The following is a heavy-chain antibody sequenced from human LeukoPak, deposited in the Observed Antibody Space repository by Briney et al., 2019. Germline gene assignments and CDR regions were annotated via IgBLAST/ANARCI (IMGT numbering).Heavy chain of an antibody. D-gene: IGHD6-19*01. CDR3: AREEAVAGT. Sequence: SETLSLTCTVSGGSISSSSYYWGWIHQPPGKGLEWIGSIYYSGSTYYNPSLKSRVTISVDTSKNQFSLKLSSVTAADTAVYYCAREEAVAGTWGQGTLVTVSS. V-gene: IGHV4-39*07. J-gene: IGHJ4*02. CDR1: GGSISSSSYY. CDR2: IYYSGST.